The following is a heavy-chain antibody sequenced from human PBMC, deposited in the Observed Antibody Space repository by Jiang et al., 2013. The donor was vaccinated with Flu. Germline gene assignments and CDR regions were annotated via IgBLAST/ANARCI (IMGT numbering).Heavy chain of an antibody. J-gene: IGHJ4*02. CDR3: GKDNTYYASDY. Sequence: GAEVKKPGASVKLSCKASGYTFSSRKIHWVRQAPGQGPEWVGIINPSDGSARYAQNVQGRVTMIRDTSTNTVYMELSSLRFEDTGVYYCGKDNTYYASDYWGQGTLVTVSS. V-gene: IGHV1-46*01. D-gene: IGHD2-2*01. CDR1: GYTFSSRK. CDR2: INPSDGSA.